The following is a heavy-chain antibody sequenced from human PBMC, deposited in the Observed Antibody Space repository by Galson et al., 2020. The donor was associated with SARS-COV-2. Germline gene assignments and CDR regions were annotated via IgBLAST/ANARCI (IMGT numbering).Heavy chain of an antibody. D-gene: IGHD3-10*01. CDR2: ISTSGRTI. Sequence: TGGSLRLSCAASGFSFSDYYMSWVRQAPGKGLEWLSYISTSGRTIYYTDSVRGLFTISRDNAKNSLYLQMNRLRAEDTAVYYCARTNYYSMDVWGQGTTVTVSS. V-gene: IGHV3-11*01. CDR3: ARTNYYSMDV. J-gene: IGHJ6*02. CDR1: GFSFSDYY.